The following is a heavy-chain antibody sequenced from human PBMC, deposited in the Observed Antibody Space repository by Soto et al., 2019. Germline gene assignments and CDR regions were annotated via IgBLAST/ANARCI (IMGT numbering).Heavy chain of an antibody. CDR2: FYYSGNT. V-gene: IGHV4-4*07. J-gene: IGHJ6*02. CDR1: GVSISDYY. Sequence: PAETLSLTCTVSGVSISDYYWSWIRQPAGKGLEWIGRFYYSGNTKSNPSLKSRVTMSADTSKNQFSLSLRSVTAADSAIYYCARMYNSGFYRPEGDYFFYGMDVWGQGTTVTVSS. CDR3: ARMYNSGFYRPEGDYFFYGMDV. D-gene: IGHD6-19*01.